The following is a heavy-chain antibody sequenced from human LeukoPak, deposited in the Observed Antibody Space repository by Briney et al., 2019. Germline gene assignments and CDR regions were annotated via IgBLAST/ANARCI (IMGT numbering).Heavy chain of an antibody. CDR2: INPNSGGT. CDR1: GYTFTGYY. V-gene: IGHV1-2*06. Sequence: ASVKVSCKASGYTFTGYYMHWLRQAPGQGLEWMGRINPNSGGTNYAQKFQGRVTMTRDTSISTAYMELSRLRSDDTAVYYCARGRSGGPKQTGTTGLDYWGQGTLVTVSS. J-gene: IGHJ4*02. CDR3: ARGRSGGPKQTGTTGLDY. D-gene: IGHD1-7*01.